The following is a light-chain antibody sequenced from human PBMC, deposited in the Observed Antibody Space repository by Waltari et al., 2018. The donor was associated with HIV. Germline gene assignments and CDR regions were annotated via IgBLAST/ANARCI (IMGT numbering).Light chain of an antibody. CDR3: ATWDDSLSGVL. V-gene: IGLV1-47*01. J-gene: IGLJ2*01. CDR2: RNH. CDR1: SSNIGSHY. Sequence: SVLTQPPSASGTPGQRVTISCSGSSSNIGSHYVSWYQQLPGTAPTLLMHRNHQGHAGVPNRCSDSTAGTSASLAIRGPRSEDEADYYCATWDDSLSGVLFGGGTKLTVL.